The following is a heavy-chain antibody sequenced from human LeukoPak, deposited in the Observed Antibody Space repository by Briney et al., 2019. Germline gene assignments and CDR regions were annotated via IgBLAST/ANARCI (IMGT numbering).Heavy chain of an antibody. CDR2: ISIYNGDK. V-gene: IGHV1-18*01. Sequence: AGKVSCKASGYSFTNYGISWVRQAPGQGLERMGWISIYNGDKNYAQNHQGRVTMTTDTSTSTAYMELRSLRSDDTAVYYCARDSVYCSGTSCLCYFDYWGQGTLVTVSS. J-gene: IGHJ4*02. CDR3: ARDSVYCSGTSCLCYFDY. CDR1: GYSFTNYG. D-gene: IGHD2-2*01.